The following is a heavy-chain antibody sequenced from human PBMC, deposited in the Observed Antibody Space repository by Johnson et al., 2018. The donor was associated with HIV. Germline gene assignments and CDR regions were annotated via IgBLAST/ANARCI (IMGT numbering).Heavy chain of an antibody. J-gene: IGHJ3*01. V-gene: IGHV3-30*02. CDR1: GFIFNNYG. Sequence: QVLLLESGGGVVQPGGSLRLSCSTSGFIFNNYGMHWVRQAPGKGLEWVAFVHSGGNTKYYGDSVKGRFIISRDNYKNIVYLHINSLRLEDTAVYYCAKGEAQEGWIQLLLYAFDFWGHGTMVTVSS. D-gene: IGHD5-24*01. CDR3: AKGEAQEGWIQLLLYAFDF. CDR2: VHSGGNTK.